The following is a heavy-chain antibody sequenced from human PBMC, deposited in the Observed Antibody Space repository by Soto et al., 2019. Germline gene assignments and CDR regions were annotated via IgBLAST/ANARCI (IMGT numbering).Heavy chain of an antibody. Sequence: ASVKVSCKASGYTFTSYDINWVRQATGRGLEWMGWMNPNSGNTGYAQKFQGRVTMTRNTSISTAYMELSSLRSEDAAVYYCARGSKWRDYIWGSYRSHDNYYYYYMDVWGKGTTVTVSS. CDR2: MNPNSGNT. V-gene: IGHV1-8*01. CDR1: GYTFTSYD. D-gene: IGHD3-16*02. J-gene: IGHJ6*03. CDR3: ARGSKWRDYIWGSYRSHDNYYYYYMDV.